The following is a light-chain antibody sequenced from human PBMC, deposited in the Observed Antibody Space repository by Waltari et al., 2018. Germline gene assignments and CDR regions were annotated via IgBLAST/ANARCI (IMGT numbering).Light chain of an antibody. CDR3: QQSYSTPYT. V-gene: IGKV1-39*01. CDR2: AAS. CDR1: PSISSY. Sequence: DIQMIQSPSSLSASVGDRVTITCRASPSISSYLNWYQQKPGKAPKLLIYAASSLQSGVPSRFSGSGSGTDFTLTISSLQPEDFATYYCQQSYSTPYTFGQGTKLEIK. J-gene: IGKJ2*01.